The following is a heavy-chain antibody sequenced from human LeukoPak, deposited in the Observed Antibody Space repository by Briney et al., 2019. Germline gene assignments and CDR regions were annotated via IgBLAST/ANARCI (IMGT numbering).Heavy chain of an antibody. CDR3: ARDHVMIRGVSYDYLAMDV. V-gene: IGHV4-59*12. CDR1: GDSIIGYY. Sequence: SETLSLTCTVSGDSIIGYYWSWIRQPPGKGLEWIGYIHYSGSTNYNPSLQSRVTISVDASKNQFSLRLSSVTAADTAVYYCARDHVMIRGVSYDYLAMDVWGQGTTVTVSS. CDR2: IHYSGST. J-gene: IGHJ6*02. D-gene: IGHD3-10*01.